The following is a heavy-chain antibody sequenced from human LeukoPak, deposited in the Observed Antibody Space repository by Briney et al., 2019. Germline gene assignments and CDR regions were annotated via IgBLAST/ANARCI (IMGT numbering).Heavy chain of an antibody. V-gene: IGHV3-74*01. CDR1: GFTFSIYW. D-gene: IGHD5-12*01. J-gene: IGHJ4*02. CDR3: ARVGQAGYVGYPLDY. CDR2: INSDGSST. Sequence: GGSMRLSCAASGFTFSIYWMHWVRQAPGKGLMWVSRINSDGSSTSYADSVKGRFTISRDNAKNTLYLQMNSLRAEDTAVFYCARVGQAGYVGYPLDYRGQGTLVTVSS.